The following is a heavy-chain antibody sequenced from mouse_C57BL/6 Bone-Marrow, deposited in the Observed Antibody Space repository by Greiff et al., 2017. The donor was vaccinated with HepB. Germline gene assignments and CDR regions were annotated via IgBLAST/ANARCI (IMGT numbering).Heavy chain of an antibody. CDR3: ARRDSSGGFAY. D-gene: IGHD3-2*02. V-gene: IGHV1-85*01. CDR1: GYTFTSYD. Sequence: VKLMESGPELVKPGASVKLSCKASGYTFTSYDINWVKQRPGQGLEWIGWIYPRDGSTKYNEKFKGKATLTVDTSSSTAYMELHSLTSEDSAVYFCARRDSSGGFAYWGQGTLVTVSA. J-gene: IGHJ3*01. CDR2: IYPRDGST.